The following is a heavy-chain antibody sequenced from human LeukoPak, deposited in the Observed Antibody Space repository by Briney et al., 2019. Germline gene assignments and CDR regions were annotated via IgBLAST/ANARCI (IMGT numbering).Heavy chain of an antibody. CDR3: ARAPISYDFWSGYYHYFDY. Sequence: SVKVSCKASGGTFSSYAISWVRQAPGQGLEWMGGIIPIFGTANYAQKFQGRVTITADESTSTAYMELSSLRSDDTAVYYCARAPISYDFWSGYYHYFDYWGQGTLVTVSS. J-gene: IGHJ4*02. V-gene: IGHV1-69*13. CDR1: GGTFSSYA. CDR2: IIPIFGTA. D-gene: IGHD3-3*01.